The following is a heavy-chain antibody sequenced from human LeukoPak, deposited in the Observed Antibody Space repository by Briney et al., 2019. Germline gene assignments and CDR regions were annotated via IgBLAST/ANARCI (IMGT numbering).Heavy chain of an antibody. CDR2: INPKSGGT. J-gene: IGHJ6*03. Sequence: ASVKVSCKASGYTFNGYYMHWLRQAPGQGLEWMGRINPKSGGTNYAQKFRGRVTMTRDTSISTAYMELSRLRSDDTAVYYCARGLEDYYYMDVWGEGTTVTVSS. CDR1: GYTFNGYY. V-gene: IGHV1-2*06. D-gene: IGHD5-24*01. CDR3: ARGLEDYYYMDV.